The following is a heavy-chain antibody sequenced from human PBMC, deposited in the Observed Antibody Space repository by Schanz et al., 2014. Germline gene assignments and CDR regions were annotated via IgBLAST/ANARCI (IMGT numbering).Heavy chain of an antibody. CDR2: ISAQTGDT. J-gene: IGHJ6*04. CDR1: GYTFTAYG. CDR3: ARDPSISMVRRVIIDSYYYGMDV. D-gene: IGHD3-10*01. Sequence: VQSVHSGTEVQKLGASVKVSCQTSGYTFTAYGINWVRQAPGQGLEWIGWISAQTGDTRYAQKMQGRVTMTRDVSSTTAFLELRSLRYADAAVYYCARDPSISMVRRVIIDSYYYGMDVSGEGTTAAVSS. V-gene: IGHV1-18*01.